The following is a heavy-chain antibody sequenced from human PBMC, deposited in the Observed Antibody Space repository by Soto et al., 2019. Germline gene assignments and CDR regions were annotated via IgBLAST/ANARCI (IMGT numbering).Heavy chain of an antibody. D-gene: IGHD5-12*01. CDR3: VRGGGYDPFDY. Sequence: PSETLSLTCTVSGASISYDAFSWSWIRQSPGKGLEWIGYISHLENTYFHPSFKSRLTMSIDRSRNQFSLNLSSVTAADRAVYYCVRGGGYDPFDYWGQGVLVTVSS. J-gene: IGHJ4*02. CDR1: GASISYDAFS. CDR2: ISHLENT. V-gene: IGHV4-30-2*06.